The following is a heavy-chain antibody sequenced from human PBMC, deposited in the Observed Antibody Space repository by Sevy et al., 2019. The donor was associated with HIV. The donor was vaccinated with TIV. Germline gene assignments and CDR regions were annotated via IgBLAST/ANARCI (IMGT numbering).Heavy chain of an antibody. CDR1: GFTFNTHA. Sequence: GGSLRLSCAASGFTFNTHAMNWVRQAPGKGLEWVSVISGPGYSTHYADSVKGRFTISRDNSKNTLYRQMNSLRADDTAVYYWAKALNPALESMIEVIFPTLKGFDVWGQGTMVTVSS. CDR2: ISGPGYST. D-gene: IGHD3-22*01. CDR3: AKALNPALESMIEVIFPTLKGFDV. J-gene: IGHJ3*01. V-gene: IGHV3-23*01.